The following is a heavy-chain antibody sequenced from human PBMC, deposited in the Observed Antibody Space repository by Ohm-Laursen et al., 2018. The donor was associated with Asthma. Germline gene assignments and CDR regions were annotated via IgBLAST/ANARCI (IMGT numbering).Heavy chain of an antibody. CDR2: ISSNAGDT. CDR1: GFTFSNYW. V-gene: IGHV3-74*01. D-gene: IGHD3-3*01. CDR3: ARGMLISGVVITPYDN. J-gene: IGHJ4*02. Sequence: GSLRLSCAASGFTFSNYWMHWVRQAPGKGLVWVSHISSNAGDTNYADSVRGRFTVSRDNAKNSLDLQMDRLRAEDTAVYYCARGMLISGVVITPYDNWGQGILVNVSS.